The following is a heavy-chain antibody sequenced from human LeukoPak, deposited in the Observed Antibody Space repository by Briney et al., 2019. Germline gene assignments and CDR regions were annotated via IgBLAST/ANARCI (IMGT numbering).Heavy chain of an antibody. D-gene: IGHD3-16*01. CDR1: GGSISSGGYY. Sequence: SETLSLTCTVSGGSISSGGYYWSWIRQPPGKGLEWIGYIYHSGSTYYNPSLKSRVTISVDRSKNQFSLKLSSVTAAVTAVYYCARDLGHSWGEAFDIWGQGTMVTVSS. CDR3: ARDLGHSWGEAFDI. CDR2: IYHSGST. V-gene: IGHV4-30-2*01. J-gene: IGHJ3*02.